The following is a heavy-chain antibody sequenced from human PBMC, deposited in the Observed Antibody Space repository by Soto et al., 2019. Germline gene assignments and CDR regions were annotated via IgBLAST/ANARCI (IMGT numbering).Heavy chain of an antibody. CDR2: INAANGDT. CDR1: GYTFTSYG. V-gene: IGHV1-3*01. CDR3: VRRHVSATGIDWFDP. D-gene: IGHD6-13*01. J-gene: IGHJ5*02. Sequence: ASVKVSCKASGYTFTSYGIHWVRQAPGQRLEWMGWINAANGDTKYSPKFQGRVTITRDTSASTAYMELSSLRSEDTAVYYCVRRHVSATGIDWFDPWGQGTLVTVSS.